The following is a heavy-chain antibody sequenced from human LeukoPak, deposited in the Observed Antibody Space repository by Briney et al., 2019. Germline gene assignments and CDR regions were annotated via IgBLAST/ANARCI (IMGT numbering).Heavy chain of an antibody. V-gene: IGHV4-34*01. J-gene: IGHJ6*02. Sequence: SETLSLTCAVYGGSFSGYYWSWIRQPPGKGLEWIGEINHSGSTNYNPSLKSRVTISVDTSKNQFSLKLSSVTAADTAVYYCARGYCSGGSRYDPGRYYYYYGMDVWGQGTTVTVSS. CDR3: ARGYCSGGSRYDPGRYYYYYGMDV. D-gene: IGHD2-15*01. CDR2: INHSGST. CDR1: GGSFSGYY.